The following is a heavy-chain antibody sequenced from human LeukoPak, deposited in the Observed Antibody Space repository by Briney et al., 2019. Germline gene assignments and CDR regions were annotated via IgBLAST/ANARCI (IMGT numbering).Heavy chain of an antibody. CDR1: GGSISSYY. Sequence: SETLPLTCTVSGGSISSYYWSWIRQPPGKGLEWIGYIYYSGSTNYNPSLKSRVTISVDTSKNQFSLKLSPVTAADTAVYYCARGGSYGDYGYNWFDPWGQGTLVTVSS. CDR3: ARGGSYGDYGYNWFDP. D-gene: IGHD4-17*01. V-gene: IGHV4-59*01. J-gene: IGHJ5*02. CDR2: IYYSGST.